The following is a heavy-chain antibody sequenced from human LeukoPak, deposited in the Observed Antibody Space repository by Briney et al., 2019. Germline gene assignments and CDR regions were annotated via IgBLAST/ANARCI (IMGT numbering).Heavy chain of an antibody. CDR2: IAASWGNT. CDR1: GFSFSSFG. D-gene: IGHD5-24*01. CDR3: APLCRDASNDIRYK. J-gene: IGHJ4*02. Sequence: PGGSLRLSCLVSGFSFSSFGMHWVRQTPGKGLEFVSAIAASWGNTYYTASAKGRFTISRDNSQNILFLQMSSLRPEDTAVYYCAPLCRDASNDIRYKWGQGTLVTVSS. V-gene: IGHV3-64D*09.